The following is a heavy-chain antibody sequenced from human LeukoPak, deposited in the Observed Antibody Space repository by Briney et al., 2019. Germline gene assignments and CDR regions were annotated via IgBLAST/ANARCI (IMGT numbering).Heavy chain of an antibody. CDR1: GGSISSGSYY. J-gene: IGHJ4*02. Sequence: SETLSLTCTVSGGSISSGSYYWSWIRQPAGKGLEWIGRIYTSGSTNYNPSLQSRVTISVDTSKNQFSLKLNSVTAADTVVYYCARERSMSSGGLAYWGQGTLVTVSS. D-gene: IGHD6-6*01. V-gene: IGHV4-61*02. CDR3: ARERSMSSGGLAY. CDR2: IYTSGST.